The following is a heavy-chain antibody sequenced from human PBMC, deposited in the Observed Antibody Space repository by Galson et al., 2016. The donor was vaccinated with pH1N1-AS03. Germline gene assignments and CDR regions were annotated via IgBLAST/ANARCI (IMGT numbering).Heavy chain of an antibody. CDR1: GYSFISYG. Sequence: SVKVSCKASGYSFISYGVSWVRQAPGQGLEWMGWISPYNGKTVHAQKFQGRVTLTTDTSTTTAYMELRSLRSDDTAVYYCAKYCRGTKCYGRFDPWGQGTLVTVSS. D-gene: IGHD2-15*01. J-gene: IGHJ5*02. CDR3: AKYCRGTKCYGRFDP. V-gene: IGHV1-18*01. CDR2: ISPYNGKT.